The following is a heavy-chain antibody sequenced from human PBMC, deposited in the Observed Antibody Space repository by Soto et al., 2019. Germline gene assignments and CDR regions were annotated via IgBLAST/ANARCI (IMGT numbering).Heavy chain of an antibody. J-gene: IGHJ6*03. CDR1: GGTFSSYT. Sequence: QVQLVQSGAEVKKPGSSVKVSCKASGGTFSSYTISWVRQAPGQGLEWMGRIIPILDIANYAQKFQGRVTITADKSTSTAYMELSSLRSEDTAVYYCARDDGSSGAYYYYMDVWGKGTTVTVSS. CDR3: ARDDGSSGAYYYYMDV. CDR2: IIPILDIA. V-gene: IGHV1-69*08. D-gene: IGHD6-13*01.